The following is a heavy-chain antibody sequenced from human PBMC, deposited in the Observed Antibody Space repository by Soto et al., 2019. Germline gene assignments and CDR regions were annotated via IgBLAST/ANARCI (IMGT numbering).Heavy chain of an antibody. CDR2: IYYSGST. CDR1: GGSISSSSYY. Sequence: QLQLQESGPGLVKPSETLSLTCTVSGGSISSSSYYWGWIRQPPGKGLEWIGSIYYSGSTYYNPSKSSGVTIAVETSKNLSSLKISAVTAEDTVVYYGAIMNCSSTSCYYYMDVWGKGTTVTVSS. CDR3: AIMNCSSTSCYYYMDV. D-gene: IGHD2-2*01. V-gene: IGHV4-39*01. J-gene: IGHJ6*03.